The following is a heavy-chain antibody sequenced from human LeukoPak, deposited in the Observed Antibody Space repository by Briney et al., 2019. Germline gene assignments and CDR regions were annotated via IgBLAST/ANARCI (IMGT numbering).Heavy chain of an antibody. V-gene: IGHV3-30*02. CDR2: IRYDGSNK. CDR1: GYTFTSYY. J-gene: IGHJ4*02. CDR3: AKETLNYGDYSYYFDY. Sequence: SCKASGYTFTSYYMHWVRQAPGKGLEWVAFIRYDGSNKYYADSVKGRFTISRDNSKNALYLQMNSLRAEDTAVYYCAKETLNYGDYSYYFDYWGQGTLVTVSS. D-gene: IGHD4-17*01.